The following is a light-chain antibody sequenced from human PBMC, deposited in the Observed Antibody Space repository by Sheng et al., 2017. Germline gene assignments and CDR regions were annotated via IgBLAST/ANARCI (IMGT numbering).Light chain of an antibody. CDR3: ASWDDSLV. Sequence: QSVLTQPPSASGTPGQRVTISCSGSTSNIGRDYVYWYQQLPGTAPKLLIYRNDQRPSGVPDRFSGSKSGTSVSLAISGLRSEDEADYYCASWDDSLVFGGGTKLTVL. CDR1: TSNIGRDY. CDR2: RND. J-gene: IGLJ2*01. V-gene: IGLV1-47*01.